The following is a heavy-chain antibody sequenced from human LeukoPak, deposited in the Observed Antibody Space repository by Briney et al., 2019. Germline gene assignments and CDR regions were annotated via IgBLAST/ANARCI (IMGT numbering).Heavy chain of an antibody. V-gene: IGHV3-21*01. J-gene: IGHJ5*02. Sequence: GGSLRLSCAASGFTFSTYNMNWVRHAPGKGLEWISSITSSSSYIYYADSVKGRFTISRDNTKKSLSLQMNSLRDEDTAVYYCARDKYMSGHIGSLFDPWGQGTLVTVSS. CDR2: ITSSSSYI. CDR3: ARDKYMSGHIGSLFDP. CDR1: GFTFSTYN. D-gene: IGHD5-12*01.